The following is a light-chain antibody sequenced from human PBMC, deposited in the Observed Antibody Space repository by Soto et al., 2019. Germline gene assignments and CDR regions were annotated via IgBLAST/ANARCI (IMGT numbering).Light chain of an antibody. CDR2: GAS. CDR3: QQYHNWPPQYS. V-gene: IGKV3-15*01. CDR1: QSIASN. J-gene: IGKJ2*03. Sequence: EIVMMQSPDTLSVSPGERATLSCRASQSIASNLAWYQQKPGQAPRLLIHGASNRATGVPARFSGSGSGTVFTLTISSLQSEDFAVYFCQQYHNWPPQYSFGQGTKLQIK.